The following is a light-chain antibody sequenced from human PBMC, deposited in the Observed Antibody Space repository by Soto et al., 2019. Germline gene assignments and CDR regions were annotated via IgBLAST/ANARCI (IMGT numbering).Light chain of an antibody. V-gene: IGKV3-20*01. CDR3: QEYGSSPRT. J-gene: IGKJ1*01. Sequence: IVLPQSPGTLSLSPGERATLSCRASQSVRSSILAWSQQKPCQAPRLLIYGASRRATGIPDRFSGSGSGADFTLTISRLEPEEFAVYYCQEYGSSPRTFGQGTKVEIK. CDR1: QSVRSSI. CDR2: GAS.